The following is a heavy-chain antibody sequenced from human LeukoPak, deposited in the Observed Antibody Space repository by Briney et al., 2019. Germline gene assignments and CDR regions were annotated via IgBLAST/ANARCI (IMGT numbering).Heavy chain of an antibody. CDR1: GFTFSSYS. D-gene: IGHD2-2*02. CDR2: ISSSGSYI. CDR3: ARYLDCSSTSCYSHYYYMDV. J-gene: IGHJ6*03. V-gene: IGHV3-21*01. Sequence: PGGSLRLSCAASGFTFSSYSMNWVRQAPGKGLEWVSSISSSGSYIYYADSVKGRFTISRDNAKNSLYLQMNSLRAEDTAVYYCARYLDCSSTSCYSHYYYMDVWGKGTTVTVSS.